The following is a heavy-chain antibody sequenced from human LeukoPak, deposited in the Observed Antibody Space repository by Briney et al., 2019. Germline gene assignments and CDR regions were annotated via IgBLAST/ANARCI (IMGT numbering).Heavy chain of an antibody. Sequence: PGGSLRLSCAASYFTFTNTWMNWVRQAPGQGLEWVSGTSDRGDYTYYADSVKGRFTISRDTSKNTLYLQMNSLRAEDTALYFCAKKAQYDGHYPLDYWGQGTLVTVSA. CDR2: TSDRGDYT. J-gene: IGHJ4*02. V-gene: IGHV3-23*01. CDR1: YFTFTNTW. CDR3: AKKAQYDGHYPLDY. D-gene: IGHD4/OR15-4a*01.